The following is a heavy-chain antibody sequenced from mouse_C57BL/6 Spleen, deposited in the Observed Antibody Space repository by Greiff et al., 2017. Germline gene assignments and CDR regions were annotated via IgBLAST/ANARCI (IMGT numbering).Heavy chain of an antibody. V-gene: IGHV1-69*01. Sequence: QVQLQQPGAELVMPGASVKLSCKASGYTFTSYWMHWVKQRPGQGLEWIGEIDPSDSYTNYNQKFKGKSTLTVDKSSSTAYMQLSSLTSEDSAVYYCARAPFSYGGSYYFDYWGQGTTLTVSS. CDR3: ARAPFSYGGSYYFDY. CDR1: GYTFTSYW. J-gene: IGHJ2*01. CDR2: IDPSDSYT. D-gene: IGHD1-1*01.